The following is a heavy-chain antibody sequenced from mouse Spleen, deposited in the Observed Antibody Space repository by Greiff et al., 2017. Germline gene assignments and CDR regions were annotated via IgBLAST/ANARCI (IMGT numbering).Heavy chain of an antibody. CDR2: ISGGGSYT. J-gene: IGHJ4*01. CDR1: GFTFSSYG. CDR3: ASHSRYDSAMDY. Sequence: EVMLVESGGGLVKPGGSLKLSCAASGFTFSSYGMSWVRQTPEKRLEWVATISGGGSYTYYPDSVKGRFTISRDNAKNNLYLQMSSLRSEDTALYYCASHSRYDSAMDYWGQGTSVTVSS. V-gene: IGHV5-9-2*01. D-gene: IGHD2-12*01.